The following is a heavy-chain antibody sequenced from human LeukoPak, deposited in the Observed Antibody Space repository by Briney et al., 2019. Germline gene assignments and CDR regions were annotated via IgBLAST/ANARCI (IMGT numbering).Heavy chain of an antibody. D-gene: IGHD2-15*01. J-gene: IGHJ6*02. V-gene: IGHV1-2*02. CDR1: GYTFTGHY. CDR3: ARGCSGGSCQYYYGMDV. CDR2: INPNSGGT. Sequence: ASVKVSCKASGYTFTGHYMHWVRQAPGQGLEWMGWINPNSGGTNYAQKFQGRVTMTRDTSISTAYMELSRLRSDDTAVYYCARGCSGGSCQYYYGMDVWGQGTTVTVSS.